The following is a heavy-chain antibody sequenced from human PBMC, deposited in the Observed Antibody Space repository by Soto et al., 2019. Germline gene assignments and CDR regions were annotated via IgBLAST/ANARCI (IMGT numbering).Heavy chain of an antibody. CDR3: ARDAMPSTRGLEY. D-gene: IGHD2-2*01. CDR1: GGSMSSDNW. V-gene: IGHV4-4*02. J-gene: IGHJ4*02. Sequence: QVQLQESGPGLVKPSGTLSLTCAVSGGSMSSDNWWSWVRHPPVKGLEWIGEIHHSGRTTYNPSLESRVTMSVDNSKNHFSLNLSSVTAADTAIYYCARDAMPSTRGLEYWGQGTLVTVSS. CDR2: IHHSGRT.